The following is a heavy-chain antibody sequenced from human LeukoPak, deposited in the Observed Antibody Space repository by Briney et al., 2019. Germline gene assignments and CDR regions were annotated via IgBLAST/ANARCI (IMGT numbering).Heavy chain of an antibody. CDR3: ARAGAIRGSLPLDY. J-gene: IGHJ4*02. D-gene: IGHD3-16*01. Sequence: ASVKVSCKASGYTFTSYGISWVRQAPGQGLEWMGWISAYNGNTSYAQKLQGRVTMTTDTSTSTAYMELRSLRSDDTAVYYCARAGAIRGSLPLDYWGQGTLVTVSS. V-gene: IGHV1-18*01. CDR2: ISAYNGNT. CDR1: GYTFTSYG.